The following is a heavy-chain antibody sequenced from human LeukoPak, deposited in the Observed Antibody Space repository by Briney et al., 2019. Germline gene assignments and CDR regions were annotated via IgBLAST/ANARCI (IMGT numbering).Heavy chain of an antibody. V-gene: IGHV3-30*04. D-gene: IGHD6-25*01. CDR1: GFTFSSYA. CDR2: ISYDGSNK. Sequence: GGSLRLSCAASGFTFSSYAMHWARQAPGKGLEWVAVISYDGSNKYYAGSVKGRFTISRDNSKNTLYLQMNSLRAEDTAVYYCARDAADYYYGMDVWGKGTTVTVSS. J-gene: IGHJ6*04. CDR3: ARDAADYYYGMDV.